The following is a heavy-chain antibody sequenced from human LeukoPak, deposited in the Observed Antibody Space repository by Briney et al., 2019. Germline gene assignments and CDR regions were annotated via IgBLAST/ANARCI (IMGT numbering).Heavy chain of an antibody. Sequence: SETLSLTCTVSGGSISSSNWWSWVRQPPGKGLEWIGEIYHSGSTNYNPSLKSRVTISVDKSKNQFSLKLSSVTAADTAVYYCAREGSGYSYGSLGYWGQGTLVTVSS. CDR1: GGSISSSNW. D-gene: IGHD5-18*01. J-gene: IGHJ4*02. V-gene: IGHV4-4*02. CDR2: IYHSGST. CDR3: AREGSGYSYGSLGY.